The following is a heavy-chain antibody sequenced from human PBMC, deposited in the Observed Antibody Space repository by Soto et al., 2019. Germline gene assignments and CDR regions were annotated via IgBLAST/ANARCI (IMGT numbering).Heavy chain of an antibody. Sequence: SETLSLTCTVSGGSISSSSYYWGWIRQPPGKGLEWIGSIYYSGSTYYNPSLKSRVTISVDTSKNQFSLKLSSVTAADTAVYYCAASRGYREYYYYYGMDVWGQGTTVTVSS. CDR3: AASRGYREYYYYYGMDV. CDR2: IYYSGST. V-gene: IGHV4-39*01. CDR1: GGSISSSSYY. D-gene: IGHD5-18*01. J-gene: IGHJ6*02.